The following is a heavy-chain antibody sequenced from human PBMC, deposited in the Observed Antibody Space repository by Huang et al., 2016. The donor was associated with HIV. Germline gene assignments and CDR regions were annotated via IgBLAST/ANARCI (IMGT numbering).Heavy chain of an antibody. D-gene: IGHD2-8*02. CDR3: AKEGDTGAALGY. CDR1: GFTVSTNY. CDR2: IYSGGTT. Sequence: EVQLVESGGGLIQPGGSLRLSCAASGFTVSTNYRTWVRQVPGKGLEWFSLIYSGGTTYYAASVKGRFTISRDDSENTLYLHMTSLRAGDTAVYYCAKEGDTGAALGYWGQGTLVTVS. V-gene: IGHV3-53*01. J-gene: IGHJ4*02.